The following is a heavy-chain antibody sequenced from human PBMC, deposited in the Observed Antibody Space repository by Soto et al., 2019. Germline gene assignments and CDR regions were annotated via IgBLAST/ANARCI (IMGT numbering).Heavy chain of an antibody. V-gene: IGHV1-18*01. D-gene: IGHD6-13*01. CDR2: ISAYNGNT. J-gene: IGHJ4*02. Sequence: QVQLVQSGAEVKKPGASVKVSCKASGYTFTSYGISWVRQAPGQGLVWMGWISAYNGNTNYAQKLQGRVTLTTDTAPSTAYMELRRLRSADTAVYYCARESSSSCHDYWCQGTRVTVPS. CDR3: ARESSSSCHDY. CDR1: GYTFTSYG.